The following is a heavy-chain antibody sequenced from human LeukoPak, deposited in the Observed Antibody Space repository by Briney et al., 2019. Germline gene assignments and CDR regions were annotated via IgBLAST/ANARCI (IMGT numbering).Heavy chain of an antibody. Sequence: PGGSLRLSCAASGFTFNDYGLHWVRQAPGKGLEWVTLIWYDGSNKYYADSVKGRFTVSRDNSKNTLYLQMNSLRAEDTAVYYCARESLVLTGDYWGQGTLVTVSS. CDR2: IWYDGSNK. J-gene: IGHJ4*02. D-gene: IGHD6-13*01. CDR3: ARESLVLTGDY. V-gene: IGHV3-33*01. CDR1: GFTFNDYG.